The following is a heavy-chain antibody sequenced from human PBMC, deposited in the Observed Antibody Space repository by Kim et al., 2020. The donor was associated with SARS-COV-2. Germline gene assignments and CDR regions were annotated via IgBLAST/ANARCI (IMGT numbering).Heavy chain of an antibody. Sequence: GGSLRLSCAASGFTFSSYGMHWVRQAPGKGLEWVAVISYDGSNKYYADSVKGRFTISRDNSKNTLYLQMNSLRAEDTAVYYCAKDFARSSSYGDYVLAFVLDYWGQGTLVTVSS. CDR1: GFTFSSYG. V-gene: IGHV3-30*18. J-gene: IGHJ4*02. D-gene: IGHD4-17*01. CDR2: ISYDGSNK. CDR3: AKDFARSSSYGDYVLAFVLDY.